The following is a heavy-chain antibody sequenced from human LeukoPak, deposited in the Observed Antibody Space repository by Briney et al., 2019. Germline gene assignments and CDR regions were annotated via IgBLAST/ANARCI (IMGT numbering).Heavy chain of an antibody. V-gene: IGHV3-23*01. D-gene: IGHD3-22*01. J-gene: IGHJ3*02. CDR3: ARDVSRYYYDSSGYFPDAFDI. CDR2: ISGSGDNT. CDR1: GLTFSSYA. Sequence: GGSLRLSCAASGLTFSSYAMSWVRQAPGKGLEWVSAISGSGDNTYYADSVKGRFTISRDNSKNTLYLQMNSLRAEDTAVFYCARDVSRYYYDSSGYFPDAFDIWGQGTMVTVSS.